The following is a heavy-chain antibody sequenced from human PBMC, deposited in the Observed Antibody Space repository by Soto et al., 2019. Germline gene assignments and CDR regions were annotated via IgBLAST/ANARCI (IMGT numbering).Heavy chain of an antibody. J-gene: IGHJ6*03. D-gene: IGHD3-10*01. V-gene: IGHV3-7*04. CDR1: GFTFSSYW. Sequence: GGSLRLSCAASGFTFSSYWMSWVRQAPGKGLEWVANIKQDGSEKYYVDSVKGRFTISRDNAKNSLYLQMNSLRAEDTAVYYCARALGELLFEYYMDVWGKGTTVTVSS. CDR2: IKQDGSEK. CDR3: ARALGELLFEYYMDV.